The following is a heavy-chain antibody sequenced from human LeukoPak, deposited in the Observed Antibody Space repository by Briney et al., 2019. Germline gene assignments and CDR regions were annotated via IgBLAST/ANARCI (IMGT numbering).Heavy chain of an antibody. CDR1: GGSISSSSYY. D-gene: IGHD2-2*01. Sequence: SETLSLTCTVSGGSISSSSYYWGWIRQPPGKGLEWSGSIYYSGSTYYNPSLTRPATISVDTSKNQSSLKLSSMTPADTAVYYCARLVVVPAARQDYWGQGNLVTVSS. J-gene: IGHJ4*02. V-gene: IGHV4-39*01. CDR2: IYYSGST. CDR3: ARLVVVPAARQDY.